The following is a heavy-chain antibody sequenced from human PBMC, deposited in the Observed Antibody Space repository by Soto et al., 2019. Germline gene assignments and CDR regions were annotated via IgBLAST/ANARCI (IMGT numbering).Heavy chain of an antibody. V-gene: IGHV4-61*01. CDR1: GGSVSSGSYY. CDR3: ARECSSSWYGDWFDP. J-gene: IGHJ5*02. Sequence: PSETLSLTCTVSGGSVSSGSYYWSWIRQPPGKGLEWIGYIYYSGSTNYNPSLKSRVTISVDTSKNQFSLKLSSVTAADTAVYYCARECSSSWYGDWFDPWGQGTLVTVSS. D-gene: IGHD6-13*01. CDR2: IYYSGST.